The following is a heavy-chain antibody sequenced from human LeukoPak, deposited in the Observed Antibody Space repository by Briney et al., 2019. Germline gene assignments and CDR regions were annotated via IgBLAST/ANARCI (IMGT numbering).Heavy chain of an antibody. Sequence: GGSLRLSCAASGFTFSSYGMHWVRQAPGKGLEWVAVISYDGSRKYYADSVKGRFTISRDNSKNTLYLLMNSLRAEDSAVYYCARYGSGSPLDYWGQGTLVTVSS. V-gene: IGHV3-30*03. D-gene: IGHD3-10*01. J-gene: IGHJ4*02. CDR3: ARYGSGSPLDY. CDR2: ISYDGSRK. CDR1: GFTFSSYG.